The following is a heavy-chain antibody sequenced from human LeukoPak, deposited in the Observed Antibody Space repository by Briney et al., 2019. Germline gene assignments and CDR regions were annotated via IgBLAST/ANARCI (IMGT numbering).Heavy chain of an antibody. CDR3: AKDGDSGTAYYYYYMDV. V-gene: IGHV3-33*06. CDR2: IWYDGSNK. D-gene: IGHD2-21*02. CDR1: GFTFSAYG. Sequence: GGSLRLSCAASGFTFSAYGMHWVRQAPGKGLEWVAVIWYDGSNKYYADSVRGRFTISRDSSKNTLYLEMNSLRAEDTAVYYCAKDGDSGTAYYYYYMDVWAKGTTVTVSS. J-gene: IGHJ6*03.